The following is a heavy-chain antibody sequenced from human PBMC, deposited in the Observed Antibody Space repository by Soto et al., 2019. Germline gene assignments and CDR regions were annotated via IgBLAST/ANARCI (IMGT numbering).Heavy chain of an antibody. CDR3: TGGGPLGNCFAY. CDR2: IKWSSHVGAV. CDR1: GFTFSDAW. V-gene: IGHV3-15*07. Sequence: EVQLVESGGALVRPGGSLRLSCAASGFTFSDAWMNWVRQAPGKGLEWVGRIKWSSHVGAVDYGAHVKGRFTISRDDSRTTLYLQLNSLTTEDTAVYYCTGGGPLGNCFAYWGQGTLVTVSA. D-gene: IGHD2-15*01. J-gene: IGHJ4*02.